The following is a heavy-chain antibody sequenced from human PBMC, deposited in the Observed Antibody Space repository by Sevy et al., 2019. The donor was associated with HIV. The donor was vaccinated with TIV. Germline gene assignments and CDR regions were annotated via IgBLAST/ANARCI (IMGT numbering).Heavy chain of an antibody. D-gene: IGHD2-15*01. V-gene: IGHV4-31*03. Sequence: SETLSLTCTVSGGSISSGGHYWSWIRQHPGKGLEWIGYIYYSGSTYYNPSLKSRVTISVDTSKNQFSLKLSSVTAADTAVYYCAREADPVAATSTAFDIWGQGTMVTVSS. J-gene: IGHJ3*02. CDR3: AREADPVAATSTAFDI. CDR2: IYYSGST. CDR1: GGSISSGGHY.